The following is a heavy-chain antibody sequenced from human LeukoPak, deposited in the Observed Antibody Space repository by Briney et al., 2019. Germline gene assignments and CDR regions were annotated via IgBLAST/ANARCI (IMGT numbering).Heavy chain of an antibody. D-gene: IGHD2-21*01. CDR1: GYTFINHA. V-gene: IGHV1-3*01. CDR2: INVGNGNT. J-gene: IGHJ4*02. CDR3: ARRLGRSFDY. Sequence: ASVKVSCKASGYTFINHAIHWARQAPGQRLEWMGWINVGNGNTKYSQNFQGRITISRDTSATTGYMDLSSLRSEDTAVYYCARRLGRSFDYWGQGTLVTVSS.